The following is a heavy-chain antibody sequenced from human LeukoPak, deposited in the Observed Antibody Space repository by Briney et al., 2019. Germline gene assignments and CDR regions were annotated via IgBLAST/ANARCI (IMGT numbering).Heavy chain of an antibody. CDR2: IYHSGST. J-gene: IGHJ6*03. Sequence: SETLSLTCAVSGGSISSSNWWSWVRQPPGKGLEWIGEIYHSGSTNYNPSLKSRVTISVDTSKNQFSLKLSSVTAADTAVYYCAGGSITIFGYYYYMDVWGKGTTVTVSS. V-gene: IGHV4-4*02. D-gene: IGHD3-3*01. CDR1: GGSISSSNW. CDR3: AGGSITIFGYYYYMDV.